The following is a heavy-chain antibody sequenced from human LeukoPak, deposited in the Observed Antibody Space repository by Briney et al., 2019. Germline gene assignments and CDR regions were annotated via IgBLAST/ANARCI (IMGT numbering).Heavy chain of an antibody. J-gene: IGHJ3*01. V-gene: IGHV1-2*02. CDR3: VTRGDAMCDAFDV. CDR1: GYTFTQIY. Sequence: GASVRVSCKASGYTFTQIYIHWVRQAPGHGLEWVGWIQSTTGATYSEQKFRGRVTMTTDRSIDTVYLELNGLRSDDTAQYYCVTRGDAMCDAFDVWGQGTMVTVGS. CDR2: IQSTTGAT. D-gene: IGHD5-24*01.